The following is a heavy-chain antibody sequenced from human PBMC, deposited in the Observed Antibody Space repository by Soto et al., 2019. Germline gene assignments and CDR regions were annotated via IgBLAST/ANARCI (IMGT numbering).Heavy chain of an antibody. J-gene: IGHJ5*02. V-gene: IGHV4-34*01. CDR3: ARGPYCSGGSCYLFVRRRWFDP. Sequence: ETLSLTCAVYGGSFSGYYWSWIRQPPGKGLEWIGEINHSGSTNYNPSLKSRVTISVDTSKNQFSLKLSSVTAADTAVYYCARGPYCSGGSCYLFVRRRWFDPWGQGTLVTVSS. CDR2: INHSGST. D-gene: IGHD2-15*01. CDR1: GGSFSGYY.